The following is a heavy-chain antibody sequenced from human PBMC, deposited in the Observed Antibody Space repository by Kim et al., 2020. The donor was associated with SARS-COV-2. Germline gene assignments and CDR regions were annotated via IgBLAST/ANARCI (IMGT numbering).Heavy chain of an antibody. Sequence: GGSLRLSCVASGFTFSDHYMDWVRQAPGKGLEWVGRIRNKANSYTTEYAASVKGRFTISRDDSKNSLYLQMNSLKIGDTAVYYCARAFSSSWSGTYFDYWSQGTLVTVSS. D-gene: IGHD6-13*01. CDR3: ARAFSSSWSGTYFDY. CDR2: IRNKANSYTT. J-gene: IGHJ4*02. V-gene: IGHV3-72*01. CDR1: GFTFSDHY.